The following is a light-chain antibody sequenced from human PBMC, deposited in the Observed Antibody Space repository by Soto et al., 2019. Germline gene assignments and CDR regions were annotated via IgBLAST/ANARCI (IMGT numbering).Light chain of an antibody. Sequence: EIEMTQSPATLSLSPGERATLYCWASQSVSSNLAWYQQKPGQAPRLLIYGASTRVTGVPARFSGSGSGTDFTPTISSLEPEDFAVYYCQQYNNWPPWTFGQGTKVDIK. CDR3: QQYNNWPPWT. CDR2: GAS. J-gene: IGKJ1*01. CDR1: QSVSSN. V-gene: IGKV3-15*01.